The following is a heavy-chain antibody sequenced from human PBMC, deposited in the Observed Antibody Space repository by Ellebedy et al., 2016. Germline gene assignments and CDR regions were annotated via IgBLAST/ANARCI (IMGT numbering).Heavy chain of an antibody. J-gene: IGHJ3*02. Sequence: GESLKISXAASGFTFSSYAMSWVRQAPGKGLEWVSAISGSGGSTYYADSVTGRFTISRDNAKSSLYLQMNSLRDEDTAMFYCAVLGTRGAFDIWGQGRMVTVSS. V-gene: IGHV3-23*01. D-gene: IGHD2/OR15-2a*01. CDR1: GFTFSSYA. CDR2: ISGSGGST. CDR3: AVLGTRGAFDI.